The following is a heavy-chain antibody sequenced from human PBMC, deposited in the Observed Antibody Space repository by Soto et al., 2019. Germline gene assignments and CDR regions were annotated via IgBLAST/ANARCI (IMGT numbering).Heavy chain of an antibody. CDR2: IYYSGST. CDR1: GGSISIGGYY. Sequence: SETLSLTCTVSGGSISIGGYYWSWIRQHPGKGLEWIGYIYYSGSTYYNPSLKSRVTISVDTSKNQFSLKLSSVTAAETDVYYCARLSDIRGAAIDYWGQGTLVTF. CDR3: ARLSDIRGAAIDY. J-gene: IGHJ4*02. D-gene: IGHD3-10*01. V-gene: IGHV4-31*03.